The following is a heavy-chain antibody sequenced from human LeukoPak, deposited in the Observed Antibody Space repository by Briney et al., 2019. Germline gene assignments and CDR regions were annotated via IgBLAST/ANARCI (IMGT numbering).Heavy chain of an antibody. CDR2: ISGSGGST. Sequence: GGSLRLSCAASGFTFSSYSMNWVRQAPGKGLEWVSAISGSGGSTYYGDSVKGRFTISRDNSKNTLYLQMNSLRAEDTAVYYCAKDQDILAGYYPYYFDYWGQGTLVTVSS. D-gene: IGHD3-9*01. V-gene: IGHV3-23*01. J-gene: IGHJ4*02. CDR1: GFTFSSYS. CDR3: AKDQDILAGYYPYYFDY.